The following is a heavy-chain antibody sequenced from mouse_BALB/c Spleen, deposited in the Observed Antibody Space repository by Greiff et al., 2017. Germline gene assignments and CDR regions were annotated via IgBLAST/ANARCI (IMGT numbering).Heavy chain of an antibody. Sequence: EVQLQESGPSLVKPSQTLSLTCSVTGDSITSGYWNWIRKFPGNKLEYMGYISYSGSTYYNPSLKSRISITRDTSKNQYYLQLNSVTTEDTATYYCARIDYYGSSYGYFDYWGQGTTLTVSS. CDR1: GDSITSGY. CDR3: ARIDYYGSSYGYFDY. CDR2: ISYSGST. V-gene: IGHV3-8*02. D-gene: IGHD1-1*01. J-gene: IGHJ2*01.